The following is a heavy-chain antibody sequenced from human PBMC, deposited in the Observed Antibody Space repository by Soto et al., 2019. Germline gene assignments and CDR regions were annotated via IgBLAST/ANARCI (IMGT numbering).Heavy chain of an antibody. J-gene: IGHJ3*02. CDR1: GGSISSYY. Sequence: QVQLQESGPGLVKPSETLSLTCTVSGGSISSYYWSWIRQPPGKGLEWIGYIYYSGSTNYTPSLKSRRTLSVDTSKPQFSLKLGSVTAAATAVYYCARGRGGWFINQLLNAFDIWGQGTMVTVSS. D-gene: IGHD2-2*01. CDR3: ARGRGGWFINQLLNAFDI. V-gene: IGHV4-59*01. CDR2: IYYSGST.